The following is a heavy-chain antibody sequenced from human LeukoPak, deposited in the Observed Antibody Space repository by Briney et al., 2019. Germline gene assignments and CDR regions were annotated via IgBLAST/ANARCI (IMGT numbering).Heavy chain of an antibody. J-gene: IGHJ4*02. CDR2: IQSKTDGGTT. Sequence: GGSLRLSCAASGFTFSNAWMSWVRQAPGKGLEWVGRIQSKTDGGTTDHAAPVKGRFTIARDDAKNTLYLQMNSLRAEDTAVYYCAKDPPFSTPSLDQGSYGPFGPAHDYWGQGTLVTVSS. CDR3: AKDPPFSTPSLDQGSYGPFGPAHDY. V-gene: IGHV3-15*01. CDR1: GFTFSNAW. D-gene: IGHD5-18*01.